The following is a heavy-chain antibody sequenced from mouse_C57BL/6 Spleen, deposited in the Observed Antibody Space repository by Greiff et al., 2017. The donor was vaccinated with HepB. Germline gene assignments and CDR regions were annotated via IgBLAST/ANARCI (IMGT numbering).Heavy chain of an antibody. Sequence: QVQLQQPGAELVRPGSSVKLSCKASGYTFTSYWMHWVKQRPIQGLEWIGNIDPSDSETHYNQKFKDKATLTVDKSSSTAYMQLSSLTSEDSAVYYCALITTEGVAYWGQGTLVTVSA. J-gene: IGHJ3*01. V-gene: IGHV1-52*01. CDR2: IDPSDSET. D-gene: IGHD1-1*01. CDR1: GYTFTSYW. CDR3: ALITTEGVAY.